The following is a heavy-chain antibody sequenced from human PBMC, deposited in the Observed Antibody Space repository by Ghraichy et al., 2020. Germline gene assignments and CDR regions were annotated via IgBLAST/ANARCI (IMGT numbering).Heavy chain of an antibody. J-gene: IGHJ5*02. D-gene: IGHD1-26*01. CDR3: AREGYSGTDEGWFDP. CDR2: ISAYNGNT. V-gene: IGHV1-18*01. Sequence: ASVKVSCKASGYTFTSYGISWVRQAPGQGLEWMGWISAYNGNTNYAQKLQGRVTMTTDTSTSTAYMELRSLRSDDTAVYYCAREGYSGTDEGWFDPWGQGTLVTVSS. CDR1: GYTFTSYG.